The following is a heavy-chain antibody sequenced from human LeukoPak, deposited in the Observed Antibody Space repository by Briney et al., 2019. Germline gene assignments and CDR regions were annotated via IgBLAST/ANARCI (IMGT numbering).Heavy chain of an antibody. Sequence: GSLRLSCAASGFTFSSYSMNWVRQAPGKGLEWVSSISSSSSYIYYADSVKGRFTISRDNAKNSLYLQMNSLRAEDTAVYYCAREDTAMVPSAPYYWGQGTLVTVSS. J-gene: IGHJ4*02. D-gene: IGHD5-18*01. V-gene: IGHV3-21*01. CDR2: ISSSSSYI. CDR3: AREDTAMVPSAPYY. CDR1: GFTFSSYS.